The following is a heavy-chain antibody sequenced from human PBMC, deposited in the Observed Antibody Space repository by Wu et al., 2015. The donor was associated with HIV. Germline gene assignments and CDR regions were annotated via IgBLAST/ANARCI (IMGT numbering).Heavy chain of an antibody. CDR3: ARVINWGSGYFDY. Sequence: QVHLVQSGPELKKSGTSVKVSCQTSGYAFTSYGINWVRQAPGQGLEWMGWISPYNGATMYSQKFQGRVTMTTDTSTTTVYMELRSLRSDDTAVYYCARVINWGSGYFDYWGQGTLVTVSS. CDR1: GYAFTSYG. CDR2: ISPYNGAT. D-gene: IGHD7-27*01. J-gene: IGHJ4*02. V-gene: IGHV1-18*01.